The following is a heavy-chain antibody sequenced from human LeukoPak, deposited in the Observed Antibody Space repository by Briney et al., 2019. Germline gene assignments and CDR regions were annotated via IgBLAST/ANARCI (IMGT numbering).Heavy chain of an antibody. CDR1: GFTFSSYS. CDR3: AGYTVATIAEFDF. J-gene: IGHJ4*01. V-gene: IGHV3-21*01. D-gene: IGHD5-12*01. Sequence: GGSLRLSCAASGFTFSSYSMNWVRQATGKGLEWVSSISSSSSYIYDADSVKGRFTISRYNAKRSHYLQMNSLRAEDTAVYYCAGYTVATIAEFDFWGKGTLVTVSS. CDR2: ISSSSSYI.